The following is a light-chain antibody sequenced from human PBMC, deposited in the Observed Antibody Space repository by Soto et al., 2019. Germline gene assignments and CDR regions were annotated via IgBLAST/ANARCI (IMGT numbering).Light chain of an antibody. J-gene: IGLJ3*02. CDR3: CSYASV. CDR1: SSDVGSYNL. V-gene: IGLV2-23*01. CDR2: EGS. Sequence: QSALTQPASVSGSPGQSITISCTGTSSDVGSYNLVSWYQQHPGKAPKLMFYEGSKRPSGVSNRFSGSKSGNTASLTISGLQAEDEADYYCCSYASVFGGGTKLTVL.